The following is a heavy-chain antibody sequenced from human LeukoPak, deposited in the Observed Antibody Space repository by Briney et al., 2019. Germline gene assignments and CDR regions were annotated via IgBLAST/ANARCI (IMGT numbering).Heavy chain of an antibody. Sequence: KPSETLSLTCTVSGGSISSSYWSWIRQPPGKGLEWIGYIYYSGNTNYNPSLKSRVTISVDTSKNQFSPKLSSVTAADTAVYYCARGGSPYYFDYWGQGTLVTVSS. J-gene: IGHJ4*02. CDR2: IYYSGNT. CDR3: ARGGSPYYFDY. V-gene: IGHV4-59*12. D-gene: IGHD3-10*01. CDR1: GGSISSSY.